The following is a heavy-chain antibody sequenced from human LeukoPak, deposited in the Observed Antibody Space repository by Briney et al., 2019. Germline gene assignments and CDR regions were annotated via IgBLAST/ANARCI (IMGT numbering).Heavy chain of an antibody. D-gene: IGHD6-25*01. CDR3: AREGQQRPRLFDP. V-gene: IGHV4-39*07. Sequence: SETLSLTCSVSGGSISTNLYYWGWIRQSPGKGLEWIGAIYYSGSTYYNPSLKSRVTISVDTSKNQFSLKLSSVTAADTAVYYCAREGQQRPRLFDPWGQGTLVTVSS. CDR2: IYYSGST. CDR1: GGSISTNLYY. J-gene: IGHJ5*02.